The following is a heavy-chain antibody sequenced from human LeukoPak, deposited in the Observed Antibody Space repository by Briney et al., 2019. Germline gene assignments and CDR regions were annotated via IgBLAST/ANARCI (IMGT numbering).Heavy chain of an antibody. Sequence: PGRSLRLACAAAGFTFSSYAMDWVRQAPGKGLEWVAVILYDGSNKYYADSVKGRFTISRDNSTNPLYLQMNSLRAEDAAVYYCARRSSGSGSSGGIDYWGPGTLVTVSS. CDR2: ILYDGSNK. D-gene: IGHD3-10*01. V-gene: IGHV3-30*04. CDR1: GFTFSSYA. J-gene: IGHJ4*02. CDR3: ARRSSGSGSSGGIDY.